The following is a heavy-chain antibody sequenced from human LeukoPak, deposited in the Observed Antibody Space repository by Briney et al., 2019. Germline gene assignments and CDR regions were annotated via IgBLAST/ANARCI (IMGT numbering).Heavy chain of an antibody. Sequence: PSETLSLTCTVSGGSISSYYWSWIRQPPGKGLEWIGYIYYSGSTNYNPSLKSRVTISVDTSKNQFSLKLSSVTAADTAVYYCARDLSAAGTAFDPWGPGTLVTVSS. CDR3: ARDLSAAGTAFDP. V-gene: IGHV4-59*01. J-gene: IGHJ5*02. D-gene: IGHD6-13*01. CDR2: IYYSGST. CDR1: GGSISSYY.